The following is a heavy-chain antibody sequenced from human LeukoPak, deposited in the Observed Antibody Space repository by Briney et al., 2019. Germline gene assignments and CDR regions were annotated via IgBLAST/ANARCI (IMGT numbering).Heavy chain of an antibody. V-gene: IGHV3-23*01. Sequence: GGSLRLSCAASGVTLGRYAVNCARQAPGRGLEWVSYISPIGDASVYAASVKGRFTISRDNSKNMVYLHLDSLRAEGTAKYYCVRKVYYYMDVWGNGTTVTVSS. J-gene: IGHJ6*04. D-gene: IGHD3-10*01. CDR3: VRKVYYYMDV. CDR2: ISPIGDAS. CDR1: GVTLGRYA.